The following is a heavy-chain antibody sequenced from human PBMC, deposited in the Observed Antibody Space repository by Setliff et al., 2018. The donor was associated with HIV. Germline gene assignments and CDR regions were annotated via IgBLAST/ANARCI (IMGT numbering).Heavy chain of an antibody. CDR1: EYMILAYK. CDR3: ARPRVFDSFDV. CDR2: ISPNNGVT. J-gene: IGHJ3*01. V-gene: IGHV1-2*06. Sequence: ASVKVSCKATEYMILAYKMNWVRQAPGQGLEWIGRISPNNGVTEYAPKFQGRVIMTLDTSISTAYLEIPRLTSDDAAVYYCARPRVFDSFDVWGQGTMVTVSS.